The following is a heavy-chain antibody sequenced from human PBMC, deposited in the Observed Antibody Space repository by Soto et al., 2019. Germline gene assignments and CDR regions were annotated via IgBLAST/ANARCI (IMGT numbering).Heavy chain of an antibody. CDR3: ARDLSGRADV. V-gene: IGHV3-74*01. CDR2: LNEDGSFT. CDR1: AFTFSRYW. J-gene: IGHJ6*02. Sequence: GGSLRLSCVASAFTFSRYWMHWVRQVPGKGLVWVSRLNEDGSFTTYADSVKGRFTISRDNAKKTLYLQMNSLRAEDTAVYYCARDLSGRADVWGQGTTVTVSS. D-gene: IGHD3-10*01.